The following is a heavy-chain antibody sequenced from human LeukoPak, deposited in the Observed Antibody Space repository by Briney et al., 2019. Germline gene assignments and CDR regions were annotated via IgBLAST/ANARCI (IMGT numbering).Heavy chain of an antibody. CDR1: GYSFTDYW. Sequence: GESLKISCKASGYSFTDYWIVWVRQMPGKGLEWMGAIYPGDSDTRYSPSLDGQVTISADKSVSTTYLQWSSLQASDTAMYYCARPSSLYGGTSEDYWGQGTLVTVSS. D-gene: IGHD4-23*01. J-gene: IGHJ4*02. V-gene: IGHV5-51*01. CDR2: IYPGDSDT. CDR3: ARPSSLYGGTSEDY.